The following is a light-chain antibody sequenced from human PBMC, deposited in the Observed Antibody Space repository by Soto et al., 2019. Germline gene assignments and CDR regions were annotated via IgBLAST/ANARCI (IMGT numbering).Light chain of an antibody. V-gene: IGLV6-57*02. CDR3: QSYDGSGHVV. CDR1: SGSIASNF. CDR2: EDN. Sequence: NFMLTQPHSVSESPGKTVTISCTGSSGSIASNFVQWYQQRPGSTPTTVIYEDNQRPSGVPDRFSGSIDSSSNSASLTISGLKTEDEADYYCQSYDGSGHVVFGGGTKVTVL. J-gene: IGLJ3*02.